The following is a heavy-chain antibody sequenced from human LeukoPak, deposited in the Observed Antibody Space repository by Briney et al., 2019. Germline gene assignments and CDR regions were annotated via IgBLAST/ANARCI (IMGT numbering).Heavy chain of an antibody. CDR3: ARVGYSGYDWKGGYYYYYGMDV. D-gene: IGHD5-12*01. Sequence: GGSLRLSCAASGFTFSSYSMNWVRQAPGKGLEWVSSISSCSSYIYYADSVKGRFTISRDNAKNSLYLQMNSLRAEDTAVYYCARVGYSGYDWKGGYYYYYGMDVWGQGTTVTVSS. V-gene: IGHV3-21*01. J-gene: IGHJ6*02. CDR2: ISSCSSYI. CDR1: GFTFSSYS.